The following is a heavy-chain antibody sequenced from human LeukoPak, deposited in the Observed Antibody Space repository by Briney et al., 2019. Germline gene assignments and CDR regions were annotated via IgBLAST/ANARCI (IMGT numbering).Heavy chain of an antibody. J-gene: IGHJ4*02. CDR1: GDSLSSNY. D-gene: IGHD6-19*01. Sequence: SETLSLNCTVSGDSLSSNYWSWIRQPPGQGLEWIGYIYGSGSTHYDPSLRSRVTISEDTSKDQFSLKLTSVTAADTAVYYCARNVGWYSHDSWGQGTLVTVSS. V-gene: IGHV4-59*08. CDR2: IYGSGST. CDR3: ARNVGWYSHDS.